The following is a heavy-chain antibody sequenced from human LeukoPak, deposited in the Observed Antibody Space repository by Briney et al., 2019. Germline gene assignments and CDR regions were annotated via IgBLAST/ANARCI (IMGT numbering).Heavy chain of an antibody. J-gene: IGHJ4*02. CDR1: GGSISSGDYY. CDR3: ARDSSGYQGFDY. V-gene: IGHV4-30-4*01. Sequence: SQTLSLTCTVSGGSISSGDYYWSWIRQPPWNGLEWIGYIYYTGSTYYNPSLKSRVTISVDTSKNQFSLKLSSVTAADTAVYYCARDSSGYQGFDYWGQGTLVTVSS. D-gene: IGHD3-22*01. CDR2: IYYTGST.